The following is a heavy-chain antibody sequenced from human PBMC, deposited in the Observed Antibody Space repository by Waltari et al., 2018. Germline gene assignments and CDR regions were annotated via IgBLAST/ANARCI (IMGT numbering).Heavy chain of an antibody. V-gene: IGHV1-46*01. CDR2: INPSGGST. D-gene: IGHD3-10*01. Sequence: QVQLVQSGAEVKKPGASVKVSCKASGYTFTSHYMYWVRQAPGQGLECMGIINPSGGSTSYAQNFQGRVTMTSDTSTSTVYMELSSLTSEDTAVYYCARDGSRTIIRGVLGYWGQGTLVIVSA. J-gene: IGHJ4*02. CDR1: GYTFTSHY. CDR3: ARDGSRTIIRGVLGY.